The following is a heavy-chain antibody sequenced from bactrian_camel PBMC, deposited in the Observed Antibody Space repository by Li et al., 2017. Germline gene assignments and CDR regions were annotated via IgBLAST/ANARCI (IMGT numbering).Heavy chain of an antibody. CDR2: IAKDDYTH. Sequence: HVQLVESGGGLVQPGGSLRLSCAASGNTIENHAMGWFRRVPGGQREGVAAIAKDDYTHTYASSVEGRFTISKDNTKNTLYLRMDSLKPEDTAMYYCAADVDGGCWFPLRVSEYDYGGQRTQVTVS. V-gene: IGHV3S53*01. CDR1: GNTIENHA. CDR3: AADVDGGCWFPLRVSEYDY. D-gene: IGHD1*01. J-gene: IGHJ4*01.